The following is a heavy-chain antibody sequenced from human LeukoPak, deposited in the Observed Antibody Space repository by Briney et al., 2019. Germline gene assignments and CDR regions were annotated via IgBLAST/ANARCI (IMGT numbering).Heavy chain of an antibody. V-gene: IGHV3-23*01. CDR1: GFIFTNYD. D-gene: IGHD2-15*01. CDR3: ALYCSGGSCYSMGGAFDI. Sequence: GGSLRLSCAASGFIFTNYDMNWVRQAPGRGLEWVSAISGNGDSTYYVDSVKGRFTISRDNSKNTLYLQMNSLRAEDTAVYYCALYCSGGSCYSMGGAFDIWGQGTVVTVSS. CDR2: ISGNGDST. J-gene: IGHJ3*02.